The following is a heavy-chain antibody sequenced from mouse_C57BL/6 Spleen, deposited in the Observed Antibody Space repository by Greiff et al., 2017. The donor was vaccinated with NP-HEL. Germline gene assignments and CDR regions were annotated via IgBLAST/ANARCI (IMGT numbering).Heavy chain of an antibody. CDR3: AREPSTIVTSYYFDY. D-gene: IGHD2-5*01. V-gene: IGHV5-4*01. CDR2: ISDGGSYT. Sequence: EVKLVESGGGLVKPGGSLKLSCAASGFTFSSYAMSWVRQTPEKRLEWVATISDGGSYTYYPDNVKGRFTISRDNAKNNLYLQMSHLKSEDTAMYYCAREPSTIVTSYYFDYWGQGTTLTVSA. J-gene: IGHJ2*01. CDR1: GFTFSSYA.